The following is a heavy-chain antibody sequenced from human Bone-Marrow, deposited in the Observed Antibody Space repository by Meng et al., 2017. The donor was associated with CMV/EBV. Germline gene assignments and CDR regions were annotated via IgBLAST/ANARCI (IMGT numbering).Heavy chain of an antibody. J-gene: IGHJ4*02. CDR3: ARDLVVVPAAIPLDY. V-gene: IGHV1-2*02. CDR1: GYTFTGYY. D-gene: IGHD2-2*01. Sequence: ASVKVSCKASGYTFTGYYMHWVRQAPGQGLEWMGWINPNSGGTNYAQKFQGRVTMTTDTSTSTAYMELRSLRSDDTAVYYCARDLVVVPAAIPLDYWGQGTLVTVSS. CDR2: INPNSGGT.